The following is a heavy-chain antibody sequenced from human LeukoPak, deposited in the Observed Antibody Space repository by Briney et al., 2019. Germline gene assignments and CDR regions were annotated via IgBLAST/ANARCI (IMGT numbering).Heavy chain of an antibody. V-gene: IGHV3-23*01. Sequence: GGSLRLSCAASGFIFSKYAMEWVRQAPGKGLEWVSAISGSGVTTYCADSVKGRFTISRDNSKNTLYLQMNSLRAEDTAVYYCAKGQQWLVDNWFDPWGQGTLVTVSS. J-gene: IGHJ5*02. D-gene: IGHD6-19*01. CDR2: ISGSGVTT. CDR3: AKGQQWLVDNWFDP. CDR1: GFIFSKYA.